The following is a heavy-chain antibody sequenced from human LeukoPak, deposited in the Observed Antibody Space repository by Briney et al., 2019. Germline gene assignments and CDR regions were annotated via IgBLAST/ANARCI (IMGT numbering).Heavy chain of an antibody. D-gene: IGHD5-18*01. Sequence: GGSLRLSCAASGFTLSNYAMSWVRQAPGKGLEWVSVISGSDASTYYADSVKGRFTISRDNAKNSLYLQMNSLRAEDTAVYYCARDGYSYGFYYWGQGTLVTVSS. V-gene: IGHV3-23*01. J-gene: IGHJ4*02. CDR1: GFTLSNYA. CDR2: ISGSDAST. CDR3: ARDGYSYGFYY.